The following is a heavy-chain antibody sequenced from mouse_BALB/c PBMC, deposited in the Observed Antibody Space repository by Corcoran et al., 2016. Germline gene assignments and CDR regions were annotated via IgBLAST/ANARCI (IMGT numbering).Heavy chain of an antibody. J-gene: IGHJ1*01. V-gene: IGHV1S34*01. D-gene: IGHD1-1*01. CDR2: ISCYNGAT. Sequence: LVKPGASVKISCKASGYSFTGYYMHWVKQSHGKSLEWIGYISCYNGATSYNQKFKGKATFTVDTSSSTADMQFNSLTSEDSAVYDCARYHYGSSPDGFDVWGAGTTVTVSS. CDR1: GYSFTGYY. CDR3: ARYHYGSSPDGFDV.